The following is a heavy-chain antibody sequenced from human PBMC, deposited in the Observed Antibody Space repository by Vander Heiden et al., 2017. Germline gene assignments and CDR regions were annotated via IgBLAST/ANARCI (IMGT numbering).Heavy chain of an antibody. CDR1: GFTFSSTS. Sequence: EVQLVESGGGLVQPGGSLRLSCSASGFTFSSTSMHWVRQAPGKGLEPVSGVSTNGDYTYYADSVKGRFTISRDNSKNTLYLQMSSLRPEDTAMYYCVRGTNTYLVLGVGDSWGRGTLVTVSS. V-gene: IGHV3-64D*06. J-gene: IGHJ4*02. CDR2: VSTNGDYT. D-gene: IGHD3-16*01. CDR3: VRGTNTYLVLGVGDS.